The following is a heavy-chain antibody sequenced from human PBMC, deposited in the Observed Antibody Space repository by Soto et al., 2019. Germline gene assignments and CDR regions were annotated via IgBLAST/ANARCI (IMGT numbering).Heavy chain of an antibody. CDR3: AKDEEADFLCGGVTRARFDS. J-gene: IGHJ4*02. V-gene: IGHV3-23*01. CDR1: GFTFSNYA. D-gene: IGHD3-3*01. CDR2: SGGGGGRT. Sequence: EVQLLESGGGLLQPGGSLRLSCAASGFTFSNYAMGWVRQAPGKGLEWVSGSGGGGGRTDYADSVKGRFTISRYQSKNTLFLQMHSVGAEDTALYCRAKDEEADFLCGGVTRARFDSWGQGTLVTVSS.